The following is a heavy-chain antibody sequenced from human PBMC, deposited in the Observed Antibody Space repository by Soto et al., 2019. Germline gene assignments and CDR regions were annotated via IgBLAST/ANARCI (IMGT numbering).Heavy chain of an antibody. D-gene: IGHD4-4*01. CDR2: IYYSGST. V-gene: IGHV4-39*01. J-gene: IGHJ6*02. Sequence: NPSETLSLTCTVSGGSISSSSYYWGWIRQPPGKGLEWIGSIYYSGSTYYNPSLKSRVTISVDTSKNQFSLKLSSVTAADTAVYYCARCTVTNYYYYYGMDVWGQGTTVTVSS. CDR3: ARCTVTNYYYYYGMDV. CDR1: GGSISSSSYY.